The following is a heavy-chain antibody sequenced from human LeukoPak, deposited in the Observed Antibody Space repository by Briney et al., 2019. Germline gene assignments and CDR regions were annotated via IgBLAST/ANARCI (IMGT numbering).Heavy chain of an antibody. CDR3: ARAGVPAAMHDFDY. V-gene: IGHV4-61*01. CDR1: GGSVSSGSYY. D-gene: IGHD2-2*01. CDR2: IYYSGST. Sequence: PSETLSLTCTVSGGSVSSGSYYWSWIRQPPGKGLEWIGYIYYSGSTNYNPSLKSRVTISVDTSKNQFSLKLSSVTAADTAVYYCARAGVPAAMHDFDYWGQGTLVTVSS. J-gene: IGHJ4*02.